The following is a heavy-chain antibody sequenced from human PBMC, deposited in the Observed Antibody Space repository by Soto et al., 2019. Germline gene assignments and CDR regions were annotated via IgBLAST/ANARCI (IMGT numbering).Heavy chain of an antibody. Sequence: EVQLVESGGGLGKPGGSLRLSCAASGFTFSTYGMNWVRQAPGKGLEWVSSISGSGSYIYYADSVKGRFTISRDNAKNSLYLQMNSLKAEDTAVYYCARDLFAGDYAWFDPWGQGTLVTVSS. J-gene: IGHJ5*02. CDR3: ARDLFAGDYAWFDP. CDR2: ISGSGSYI. D-gene: IGHD4-17*01. V-gene: IGHV3-21*01. CDR1: GFTFSTYG.